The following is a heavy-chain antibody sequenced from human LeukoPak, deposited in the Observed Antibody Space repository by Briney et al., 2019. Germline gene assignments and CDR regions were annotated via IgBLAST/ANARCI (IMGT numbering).Heavy chain of an antibody. V-gene: IGHV3-7*03. CDR2: INQDGSEE. CDR3: ARFGPGRDLSYLDY. Sequence: GGSLRLSCAASGFTFSDYYMSWVRQAPGKGLEWVASINQDGSEEFYVDSMKGRVTISRNYAKNSLYLQINNLRTEDTAVYYCARFGPGRDLSYLDYWGQGTLVTVSS. CDR1: GFTFSDYY. J-gene: IGHJ4*02. D-gene: IGHD3-10*01.